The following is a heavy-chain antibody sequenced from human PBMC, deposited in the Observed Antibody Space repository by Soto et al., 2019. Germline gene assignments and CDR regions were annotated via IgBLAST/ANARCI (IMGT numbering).Heavy chain of an antibody. CDR3: ARKWFGDKLEPWFDP. CDR2: MNPNSGNT. V-gene: IGHV1-8*01. D-gene: IGHD3-10*01. CDR1: GYTFTSYD. Sequence: ASVKVSCKASGYTFTSYDINWVRQATGQGLEWMGWMNPNSGNTGYAQKFQGRVTMTRNTSISTAYMELSSLRSEDTAVYYCARKWFGDKLEPWFDPWGQGTLVTVSS. J-gene: IGHJ5*02.